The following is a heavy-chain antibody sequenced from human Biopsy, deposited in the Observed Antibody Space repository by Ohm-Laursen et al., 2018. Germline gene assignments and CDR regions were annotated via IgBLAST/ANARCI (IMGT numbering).Heavy chain of an antibody. V-gene: IGHV4-61*03. CDR3: ARGSNDSGGLYFPR. Sequence: SETLSLTCTVSGGSVSDSFHYWSWIRQPPGKGLEWIGHISCTGYTSYNASLKSRVTISVDTSRNHFSLRLSSLTAADTAVYYCARGSNDSGGLYFPRWGQGTLLTVSS. CDR1: GGSVSDSFHY. D-gene: IGHD4-23*01. CDR2: ISCTGYT. J-gene: IGHJ4*02.